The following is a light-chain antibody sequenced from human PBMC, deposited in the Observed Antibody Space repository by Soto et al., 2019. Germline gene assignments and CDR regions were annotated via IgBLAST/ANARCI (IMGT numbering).Light chain of an antibody. V-gene: IGLV2-14*01. CDR1: SSDVGDYNY. J-gene: IGLJ1*01. CDR2: EVN. Sequence: QSALTQPASVSGSPGQSITISCTGASSDVGDYNYVSWYQHHPGKAPKLLIYEVNNRPSGVSDRFSGSKSGNVASLTISWLQAEDEADYYCSSYTTTNILLFGTATKVTVL. CDR3: SSYTTTNILL.